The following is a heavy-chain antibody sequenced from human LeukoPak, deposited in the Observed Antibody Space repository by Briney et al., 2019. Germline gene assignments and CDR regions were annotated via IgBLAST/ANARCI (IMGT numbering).Heavy chain of an antibody. J-gene: IGHJ4*02. CDR2: ISYDGSNK. D-gene: IGHD6-6*01. Sequence: GGSLRLSCAASGFTFSSYAMHWVRQAPGKGLGWVAVISYDGSNKYYADSVKGRFTISRDNSKNTLYLQMNSLRAEDTAVYYCAREYSSSSGVNYFDYWGQGTLVTVSS. V-gene: IGHV3-30-3*01. CDR3: AREYSSSSGVNYFDY. CDR1: GFTFSSYA.